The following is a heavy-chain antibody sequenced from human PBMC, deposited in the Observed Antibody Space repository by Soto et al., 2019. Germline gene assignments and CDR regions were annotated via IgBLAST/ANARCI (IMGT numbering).Heavy chain of an antibody. J-gene: IGHJ4*02. CDR1: GFSFTSSA. D-gene: IGHD2-21*02. CDR3: AATYCGGDCSPYYFDY. V-gene: IGHV1-58*01. Sequence: SLKVSCKSSGFSFTSSAVQWVRQARGQRLDWIGWIVVGSGNTNYAQKFQERVTITRDMSTSTAYMELSSLRSEDTAVYYCAATYCGGDCSPYYFDYWGQGTLVTVSS. CDR2: IVVGSGNT.